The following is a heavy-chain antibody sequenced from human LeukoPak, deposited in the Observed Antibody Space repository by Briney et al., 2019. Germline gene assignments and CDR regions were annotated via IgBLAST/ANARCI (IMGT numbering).Heavy chain of an antibody. CDR1: GGSISSYY. CDR2: IYTSGST. V-gene: IGHV4-4*07. J-gene: IGHJ4*02. D-gene: IGHD2-15*01. CDR3: ARILRYCSGGSCYSYFDY. Sequence: SETLSLTCTVSGGSISSYYWSWIRQPAGKGLEWRGRIYTSGSTNYDPPLKSRVTMSVDTSKNQFSLKLSSVTAADTAVYYCARILRYCSGGSCYSYFDYWGQGTLVTVSS.